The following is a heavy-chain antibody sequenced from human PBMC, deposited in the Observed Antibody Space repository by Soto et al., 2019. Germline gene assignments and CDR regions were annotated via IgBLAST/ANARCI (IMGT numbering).Heavy chain of an antibody. D-gene: IGHD6-13*01. Sequence: PGGSLRLSCAASGFTFSSYWMHWVRQAPGKGLVWVSRINSDGSSTSYADSVKGRFTISRDNAKNTLYLQMNSLRAEDTAVYYCARDLVGIAAAGTWTLDPWGQGTQVTVSS. CDR1: GFTFSSYW. CDR3: ARDLVGIAAAGTWTLDP. CDR2: INSDGSST. J-gene: IGHJ5*02. V-gene: IGHV3-74*01.